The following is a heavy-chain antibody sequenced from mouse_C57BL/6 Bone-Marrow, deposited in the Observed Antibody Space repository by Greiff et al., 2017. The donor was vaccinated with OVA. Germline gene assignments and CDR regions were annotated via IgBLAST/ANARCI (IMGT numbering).Heavy chain of an antibody. Sequence: EVKLVESGEGLVKPGGSLKLSCAASGFTFSSYAMSWVRQTPEKRLEWVAYISSGGDYIYYADTVKGRFTISRDNARNTLYLQMSSLKSEDTAMYYCTRDGGGYSKGDWFAYWGQGTLVTVSA. CDR1: GFTFSSYA. CDR2: ISSGGDYI. J-gene: IGHJ3*01. V-gene: IGHV5-9-1*02. CDR3: TRDGGGYSKGDWFAY. D-gene: IGHD2-5*01.